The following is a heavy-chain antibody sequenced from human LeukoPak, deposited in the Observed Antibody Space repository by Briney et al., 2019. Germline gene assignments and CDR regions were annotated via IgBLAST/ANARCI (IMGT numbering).Heavy chain of an antibody. Sequence: GGSLRLSCAASGFTFSNYGMTWVRQAPGKGLEWVANIKQDGSEKYYVDSVKGRFTISRDNAKNSLYLQMNSLGAEDMAVYYCARGHVWFDPWGQGTLVTVSS. CDR1: GFTFSNYG. V-gene: IGHV3-7*05. CDR2: IKQDGSEK. CDR3: ARGHVWFDP. J-gene: IGHJ5*02.